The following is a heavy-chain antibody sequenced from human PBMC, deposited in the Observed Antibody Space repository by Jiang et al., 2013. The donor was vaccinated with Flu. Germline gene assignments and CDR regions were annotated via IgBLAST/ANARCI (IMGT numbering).Heavy chain of an antibody. J-gene: IGHJ4*02. D-gene: IGHD5-24*01. Sequence: GSGLVKPSETLSLTCTVSGGSISSYYWSWIRQPPGKGLEWIGYIYYSGSTNYNPSLKSRVTISVDTSKNQFSLKLSSVTAADTAVYYCAREGGDGYTLVYWGQGTLVTVSS. CDR3: AREGGDGYTLVY. V-gene: IGHV4-59*01. CDR1: GGSISSYY. CDR2: IYYSGST.